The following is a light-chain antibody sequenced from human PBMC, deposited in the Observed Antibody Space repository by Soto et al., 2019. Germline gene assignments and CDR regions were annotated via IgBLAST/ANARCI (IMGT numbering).Light chain of an antibody. CDR2: EVS. V-gene: IGLV2-8*01. J-gene: IGLJ2*01. CDR1: SSDIGGYNY. CDR3: SSYAGSNSFVV. Sequence: QSALTQLPSASGSPGQSVTISCTGTSSDIGGYNYVSWYQQHPGKAPKLMIYEVSKRPSGVPDRFSGSKSANTASLTVSGLQTEDEADYYCSSYAGSNSFVVFGGGTKLTVL.